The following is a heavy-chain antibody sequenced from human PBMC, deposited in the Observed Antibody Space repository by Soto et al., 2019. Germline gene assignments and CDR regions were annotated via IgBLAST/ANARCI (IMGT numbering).Heavy chain of an antibody. Sequence: VKISSKASGSPFSDYYIHWVGQAPRKGHEWMGLISPNSGDTKYAPKFQCGVTMTRDTSITTAYMELSRLRLGDTAVYYCAREPATAKPEGVDFWGQVTLVTVSS. CDR2: ISPNSGDT. CDR1: GSPFSDYY. J-gene: IGHJ4*02. D-gene: IGHD1-1*01. V-gene: IGHV1-2*02. CDR3: AREPATAKPEGVDF.